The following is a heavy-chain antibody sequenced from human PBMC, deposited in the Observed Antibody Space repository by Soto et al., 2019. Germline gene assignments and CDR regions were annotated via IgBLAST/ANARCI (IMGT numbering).Heavy chain of an antibody. CDR1: GFTFINYA. V-gene: IGHV3-23*01. D-gene: IGHD3-3*01. CDR3: ARKVLGSTSRPEWWYFDL. J-gene: IGHJ2*01. Sequence: EVQLLESGGGLVQPGGSLRLSCVGSGFTFINYAMNWVRQTPGKGLEWVSGISGGGDRTFDADSVKGRFTISRDNSKNTVHVQMNSLRAADTAVYYCARKVLGSTSRPEWWYFDLWGRGTLVTVSS. CDR2: ISGGGDRT.